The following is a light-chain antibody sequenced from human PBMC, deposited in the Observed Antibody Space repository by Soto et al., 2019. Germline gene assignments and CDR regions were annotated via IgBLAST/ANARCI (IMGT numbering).Light chain of an antibody. Sequence: EIVLTPSPATLSVSPGERAPLSCRASQSVSSNLAWYQQKPGQAPRLLIYGASTRATGIPARFSGGGSGTEFTLTISRLQSEDFAVYYCQQYNEWPRTFGQGTKVDIK. J-gene: IGKJ1*01. CDR2: GAS. CDR3: QQYNEWPRT. V-gene: IGKV3-15*01. CDR1: QSVSSN.